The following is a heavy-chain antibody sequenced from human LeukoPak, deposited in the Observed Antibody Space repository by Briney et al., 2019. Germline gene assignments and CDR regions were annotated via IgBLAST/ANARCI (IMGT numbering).Heavy chain of an antibody. CDR3: ARVLYSGYDGWFDP. CDR2: INHSGST. Sequence: PSETLSLTCAVYGGSFSGYYWSWIRQPPGKGLEWIGEINHSGSTNYNPSLKSRVTISVDTSKNQFSLKLSSVTAADTAVYYCARVLYSGYDGWFDPWGQGTLVTVSS. V-gene: IGHV4-34*01. J-gene: IGHJ5*02. D-gene: IGHD5-12*01. CDR1: GGSFSGYY.